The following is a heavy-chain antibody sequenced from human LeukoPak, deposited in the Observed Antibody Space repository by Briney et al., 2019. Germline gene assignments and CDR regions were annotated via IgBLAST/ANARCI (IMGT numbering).Heavy chain of an antibody. Sequence: SETLSLTCTVSGVSINGHYWSWIRQPPGKGLEWIGFIYDSESANYKSSLESRVTMTLDTSKNQFSLKLNSVTAADTAVYYCVRVLQNYYHLDVWGEGTTVTVSS. CDR1: GVSINGHY. V-gene: IGHV4-59*11. CDR2: IYDSESA. D-gene: IGHD3-3*01. CDR3: VRVLQNYYHLDV. J-gene: IGHJ6*03.